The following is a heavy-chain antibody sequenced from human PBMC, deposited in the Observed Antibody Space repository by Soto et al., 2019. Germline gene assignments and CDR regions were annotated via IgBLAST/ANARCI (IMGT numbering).Heavy chain of an antibody. J-gene: IGHJ5*02. Sequence: PSETLSLTCAVYGGSFSGYYWSWIRQPPGKGLEWIGEINHSGSTNYNPSLKSRVTISVDTSKNQFSLKLSSVTAADTAVYYCARVCVVVPVRTSTNWFDPWGQGTLVTVSS. D-gene: IGHD2-2*01. CDR2: INHSGST. CDR3: ARVCVVVPVRTSTNWFDP. V-gene: IGHV4-34*01. CDR1: GGSFSGYY.